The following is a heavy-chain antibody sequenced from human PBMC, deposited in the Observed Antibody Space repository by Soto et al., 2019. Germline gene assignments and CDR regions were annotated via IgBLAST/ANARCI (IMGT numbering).Heavy chain of an antibody. D-gene: IGHD1-7*01. CDR2: ISGSGGST. J-gene: IGHJ6*02. V-gene: IGHV3-23*01. Sequence: GGSLRLSYAASGFTFSSYAMSWVRQAPGKGLEWVSAISGSGGSTYYADSVKGRFTISRDNSKNTLYLQMNSLRAEDTAVYYCAKPRAGTTGYYYYGMDVWGQGTTVTVSS. CDR1: GFTFSSYA. CDR3: AKPRAGTTGYYYYGMDV.